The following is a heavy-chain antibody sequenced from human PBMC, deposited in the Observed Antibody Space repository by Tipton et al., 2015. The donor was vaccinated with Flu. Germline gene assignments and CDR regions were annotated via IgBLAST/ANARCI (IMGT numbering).Heavy chain of an antibody. V-gene: IGHV4-59*01. CDR3: ATEYRGGGNRYYFDY. CDR1: GGSISGYY. D-gene: IGHD4-23*01. J-gene: IGHJ4*02. Sequence: TLSLICTVSGGSISGYYWTWIRQPPGKGLEWIGYIYYSGSTNYNTSLKSRVTISVDTSKNQFSLKLGSVTAADTAVYYCATEYRGGGNRYYFDYWGQGTLVTVSS. CDR2: IYYSGST.